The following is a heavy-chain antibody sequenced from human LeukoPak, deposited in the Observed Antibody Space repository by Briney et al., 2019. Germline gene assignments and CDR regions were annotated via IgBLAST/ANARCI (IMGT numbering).Heavy chain of an antibody. Sequence: KTSETLSLTCNVSGDSMVTYYWSWIRQPPGKGLEWIGYVYYSGDTNYNPSLKSRVTMSLDTSKNQVSLRLSSVTAADTAVYYCARHPFATPFDYWGRGTLLTVSS. CDR1: GDSMVTYY. CDR3: ARHPFATPFDY. D-gene: IGHD2-15*01. CDR2: VYYSGDT. J-gene: IGHJ4*02. V-gene: IGHV4-59*08.